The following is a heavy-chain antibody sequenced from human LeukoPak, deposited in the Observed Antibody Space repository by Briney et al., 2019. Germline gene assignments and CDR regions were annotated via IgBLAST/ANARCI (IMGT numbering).Heavy chain of an antibody. Sequence: ASVKVSCKASGYTFTGYYMHWGRQAPGQGLEWMGWINPNSGGTNYAQEFQGRVTMSRDTSISTAYMELSRLRSDDTAVYYCARGHGYSSSWGDYWGQGTLVTVSS. D-gene: IGHD6-13*01. CDR3: ARGHGYSSSWGDY. V-gene: IGHV1-2*02. CDR2: INPNSGGT. J-gene: IGHJ4*02. CDR1: GYTFTGYY.